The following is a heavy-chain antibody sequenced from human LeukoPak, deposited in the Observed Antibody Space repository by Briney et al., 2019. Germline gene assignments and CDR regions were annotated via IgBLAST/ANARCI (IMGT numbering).Heavy chain of an antibody. CDR3: AREPLDSSSWSYYFDY. D-gene: IGHD6-13*01. CDR1: GYTFTGYY. J-gene: IGHJ4*02. V-gene: IGHV1-2*06. Sequence: ASVKVSCLGSGYTFTGYYMHWVRPPPGQGLDWMGRINPNCGSTNYAQKFQARVTMTRDTSISTAYMDLSRLRSDDTAVYHCAREPLDSSSWSYYFDYWGQGTLVTVSS. CDR2: INPNCGST.